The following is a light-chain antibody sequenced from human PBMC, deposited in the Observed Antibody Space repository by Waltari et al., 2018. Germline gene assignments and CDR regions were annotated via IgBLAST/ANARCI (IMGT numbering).Light chain of an antibody. V-gene: IGLV4-69*01. CDR1: SGHSTNI. J-gene: IGLJ3*02. Sequence: QLVLTQSPSASASLGASVKLTCTLSSGHSTNIIAWLQQRPEKGPRYLMNVNSDGSHNKGVGIPDRFSGASSGAGRYLTISSLQSEDEADYDCQTGGHGTWVFGGGTRLTVL. CDR3: QTGGHGTWV. CDR2: VNSDGSH.